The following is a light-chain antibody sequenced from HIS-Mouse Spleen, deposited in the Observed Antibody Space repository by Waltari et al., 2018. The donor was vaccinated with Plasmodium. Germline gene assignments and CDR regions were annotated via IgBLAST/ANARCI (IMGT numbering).Light chain of an antibody. J-gene: IGLJ3*02. V-gene: IGLV3-25*03. CDR1: ELPKQY. CDR2: KDR. Sequence: SYELTQPPSVSVSPEQTARTTCSGAELPKQYASWYQQKPGHAPVLVIYKDRERPSGIPERFSGSSSGTTVTLTISGVQAEDEADYYCQSADSSGTPNWVFGGGTKLTVL. CDR3: QSADSSGTPNWV.